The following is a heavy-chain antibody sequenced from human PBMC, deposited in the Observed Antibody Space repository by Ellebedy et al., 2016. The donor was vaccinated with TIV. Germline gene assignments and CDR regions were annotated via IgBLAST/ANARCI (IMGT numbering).Heavy chain of an antibody. V-gene: IGHV4-39*01. Sequence: MPSETLSLTCTVSGGSISSSSYYWGWIRQPPGKGLEWIGSIYYSGSTYYNPSLKSRVTISVDTSKNQFSLKLSSVTAADTAVYYCARGGSGWYKGWFDPWGQGTLVTVSS. CDR1: GGSISSSSYY. CDR3: ARGGSGWYKGWFDP. J-gene: IGHJ5*02. D-gene: IGHD6-19*01. CDR2: IYYSGST.